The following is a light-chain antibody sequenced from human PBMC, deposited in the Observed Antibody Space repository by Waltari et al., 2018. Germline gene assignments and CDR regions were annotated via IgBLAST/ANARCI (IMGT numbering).Light chain of an antibody. J-gene: IGLJ3*02. CDR2: DVS. CDR1: SSDIGRSDI. V-gene: IGLV2-23*02. Sequence: QSALTPPAAVSGSPGQSVTISCTGASSDIGRSDIVSWYQRPPGNAPTLVISDVSKRPSGVYDRFSGSKSGDTASLTISGLQFEDEADYYCCSYAGNYVWVFGGGTRLTVL. CDR3: CSYAGNYVWV.